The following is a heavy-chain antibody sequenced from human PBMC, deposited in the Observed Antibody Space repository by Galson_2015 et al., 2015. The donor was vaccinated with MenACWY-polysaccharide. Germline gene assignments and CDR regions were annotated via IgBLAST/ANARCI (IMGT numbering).Heavy chain of an antibody. CDR3: ARGLVAACTAGFDF. D-gene: IGHD6-13*01. Sequence: SVKVSCKASGYTFIVYYIHWMRQAPGQGLEWMGRINPNTGDTSYAQKFRGSVTMTRDTSMSTAYMELTRLRSDDMAIYFCARGLVAACTAGFDFWGQGSLVTVSS. J-gene: IGHJ4*02. CDR2: INPNTGDT. V-gene: IGHV1-2*04. CDR1: GYTFIVYY.